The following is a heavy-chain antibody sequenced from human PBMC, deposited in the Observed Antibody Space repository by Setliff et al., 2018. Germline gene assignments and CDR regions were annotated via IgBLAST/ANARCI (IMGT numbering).Heavy chain of an antibody. D-gene: IGHD3-3*01. J-gene: IGHJ5*02. Sequence: ASVKVSCKVSGYTFTVYTMNWVRQAPGQGLEWMGWINTYTGSPTYAQGFTGRFVFSLDTSVSTAYLQISSLKAEDTAVYYCARGPLHYDFWSGYYTVSWFDPWGQGTLVTVS. CDR1: GYTFTVYT. CDR2: INTYTGSP. V-gene: IGHV7-4-1*02. CDR3: ARGPLHYDFWSGYYTVSWFDP.